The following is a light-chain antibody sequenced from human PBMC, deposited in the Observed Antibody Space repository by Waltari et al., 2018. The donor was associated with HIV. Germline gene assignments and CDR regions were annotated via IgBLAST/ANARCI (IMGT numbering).Light chain of an antibody. V-gene: IGLV2-14*01. CDR3: SSYTSTTTVI. CDR1: SSDVGSYAY. CDR2: EVS. Sequence: ALTQPASVSGAPGQSITLSCTGPSSDVGSYAYVSWYQQPPGKAPTLMIFEVSHRPSGVSDSCSGSKSGNTASLTISGLLADDEADYYCSSYTSTTTVIFGGGTKVTVL. J-gene: IGLJ2*01.